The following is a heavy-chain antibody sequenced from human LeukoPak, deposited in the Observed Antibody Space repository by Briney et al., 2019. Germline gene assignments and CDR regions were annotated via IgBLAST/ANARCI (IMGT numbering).Heavy chain of an antibody. CDR3: VTYYFDSSGPKKNY. CDR2: INHSGST. V-gene: IGHV4-34*01. J-gene: IGHJ4*02. D-gene: IGHD3-22*01. CDR1: GGSFSGYY. Sequence: SSETLSLTWAVYGGSFSGYYWSWIRQPPGKGLEWIGEINHSGSTNYNPSLKSRVTISVDTSKKQFSLKLSSVTAADTAVYYCVTYYFDSSGPKKNYWGQGTLVTVSS.